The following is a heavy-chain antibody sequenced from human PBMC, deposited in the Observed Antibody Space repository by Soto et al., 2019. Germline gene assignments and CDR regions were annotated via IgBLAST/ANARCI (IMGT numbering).Heavy chain of an antibody. CDR3: ARNTILLPPAPNPGAPYNFYGLDV. Sequence: PGGSLRLSCAASGFTFSDFWMSWVRQAPGKGLEWVANIKQDGSERKYVDSVKGRFTISRDNAKNSLYLQMNSMRAEDTAVYYCARNTILLPPAPNPGAPYNFYGLDVWGQGTTVTVSS. CDR1: GFTFSDFW. D-gene: IGHD3-22*01. J-gene: IGHJ6*02. CDR2: IKQDGSER. V-gene: IGHV3-7*03.